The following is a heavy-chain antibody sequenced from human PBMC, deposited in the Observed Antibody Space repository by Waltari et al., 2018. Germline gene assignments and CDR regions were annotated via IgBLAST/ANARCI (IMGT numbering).Heavy chain of an antibody. CDR1: GFNFSSYE. CDR3: ARDRGCSTTSCYLGDLYGMDV. D-gene: IGHD2-2*01. Sequence: EVQLVESGGGLVQPGGSLRLSCVAAGFNFSSYEMNWVSRAQGKGLEWVSYISTSSSTIYYADSVKGRFTISRDKAKNSLYLQMNSLRAEDTAVYYCARDRGCSTTSCYLGDLYGMDVWGQGTTVTVSS. CDR2: ISTSSSTI. J-gene: IGHJ6*02. V-gene: IGHV3-48*03.